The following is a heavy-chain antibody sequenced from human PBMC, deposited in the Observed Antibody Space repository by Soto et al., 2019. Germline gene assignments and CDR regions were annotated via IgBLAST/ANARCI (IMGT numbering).Heavy chain of an antibody. Sequence: SETLSLTCTVSGGSVSSGSYYWSWIRQPPGKGLEWIGYIYYSGSTNYNPSLKSRVTISVDTSKNQFSLKLSSVTAADTAVYYCARDRRDDFWSGYFPENHWRFENYGMDVWGQGTTVTVSS. V-gene: IGHV4-61*01. J-gene: IGHJ6*02. CDR2: IYYSGST. CDR1: GGSVSSGSYY. CDR3: ARDRRDDFWSGYFPENHWRFENYGMDV. D-gene: IGHD3-3*01.